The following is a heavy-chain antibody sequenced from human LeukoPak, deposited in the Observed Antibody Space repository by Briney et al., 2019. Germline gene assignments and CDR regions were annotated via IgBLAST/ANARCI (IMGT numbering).Heavy chain of an antibody. D-gene: IGHD3-22*01. CDR2: ISHDGTNK. CDR3: ARATYYYDSSGYTNWFDP. V-gene: IGHV3-33*08. Sequence: PGGSLRLSCAASGFTFSSYGMHWVRQAPGKGLEWVAVISHDGTNKLYADSVKGRFTISRDNSKNTLYLQMNSLRAEDTAVYYCARATYYYDSSGYTNWFDPWGQGTLVTVSS. J-gene: IGHJ5*02. CDR1: GFTFSSYG.